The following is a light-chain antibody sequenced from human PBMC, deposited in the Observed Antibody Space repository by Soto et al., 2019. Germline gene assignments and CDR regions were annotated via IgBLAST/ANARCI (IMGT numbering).Light chain of an antibody. Sequence: QSVLTQPASVSGSPGQSITISCTGTISDVSGYNFVSWYQQYPGEAPKLMIYDVSNRPSGVSNRFSGSKSGNTASLTISGLQAEDEADYCCSSYTSGNTYVCGTGTKVTVL. J-gene: IGLJ1*01. V-gene: IGLV2-14*03. CDR3: SSYTSGNTYV. CDR2: DVS. CDR1: ISDVSGYNF.